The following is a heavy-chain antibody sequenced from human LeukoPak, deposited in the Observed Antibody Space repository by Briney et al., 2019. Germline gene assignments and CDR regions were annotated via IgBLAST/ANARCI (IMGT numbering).Heavy chain of an antibody. CDR3: ARGGLIRRDGYNYYLY. CDR1: GYTFTGYY. D-gene: IGHD5-24*01. V-gene: IGHV1-2*02. Sequence: ASVKVSCKASGYTFTGYYMHWVRQPPGQGLEWMGWINPNSGGTNYAQKFQGRVTMTRDTSISTAYMELSRLRSDDTAVYYCARGGLIRRDGYNYYLYWGQGTLVTVSS. J-gene: IGHJ4*02. CDR2: INPNSGGT.